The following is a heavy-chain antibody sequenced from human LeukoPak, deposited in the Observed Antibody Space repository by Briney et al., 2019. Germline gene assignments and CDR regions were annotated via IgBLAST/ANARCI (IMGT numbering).Heavy chain of an antibody. J-gene: IGHJ6*02. D-gene: IGHD3-3*01. Sequence: ASVKVSCKASGYTFTSYAMHWVRQAPGQRLEWMGWINAGNGNTKYSQKFQGRVTITRDTSASTAYMELSSLRSEHTAVYYCARDPTISGVVTSLYGMDVWGQGTTVTVSS. CDR2: INAGNGNT. V-gene: IGHV1-3*01. CDR1: GYTFTSYA. CDR3: ARDPTISGVVTSLYGMDV.